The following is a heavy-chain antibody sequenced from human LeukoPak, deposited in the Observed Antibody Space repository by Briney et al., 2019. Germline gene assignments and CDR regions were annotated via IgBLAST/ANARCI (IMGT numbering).Heavy chain of an antibody. J-gene: IGHJ4*02. Sequence: PSETLSLTCTVSGGSISSYYWSWIRQPAGKGLEWIGRIYTSGSTNYNPSLKSRVTMSVDTSKNQFSLKLSSVTAADTAVYYCARDPAADDYGDYYFDYWGQGTLVTVSS. CDR3: ARDPAADDYGDYYFDY. CDR1: GGSISSYY. D-gene: IGHD4-17*01. CDR2: IYTSGST. V-gene: IGHV4-4*07.